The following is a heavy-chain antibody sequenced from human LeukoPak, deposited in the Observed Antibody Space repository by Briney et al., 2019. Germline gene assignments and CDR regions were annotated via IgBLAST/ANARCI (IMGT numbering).Heavy chain of an antibody. CDR1: GGSISSYY. J-gene: IGHJ6*02. CDR2: IYYSGST. Sequence: SETLSLTCTVSGGSISSYYWSWIRQPPGEGLEWIGYIYYSGSTNYNPSLKSRVTISVDTSKNQFSLKLSSVTAADTAVYYCARDGGYYDSSGPYYYYGMDVWGQGTTVTVSS. CDR3: ARDGGYYDSSGPYYYYGMDV. V-gene: IGHV4-59*01. D-gene: IGHD3-22*01.